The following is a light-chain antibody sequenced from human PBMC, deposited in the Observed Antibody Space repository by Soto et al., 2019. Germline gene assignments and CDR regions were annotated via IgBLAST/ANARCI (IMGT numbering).Light chain of an antibody. CDR2: GNT. CDR1: TSNIGAGYD. Sequence: QSVLTQPPSVSGALGQRVTISCTGITSNIGAGYDVHWYQLLPGRAPKLLIYGNTNRPSGVPDRFSGSKSATSASLAITGLQAEDEADYYCSSYTSSSTWVFGGGTKLTVL. CDR3: SSYTSSSTWV. J-gene: IGLJ3*02. V-gene: IGLV1-40*01.